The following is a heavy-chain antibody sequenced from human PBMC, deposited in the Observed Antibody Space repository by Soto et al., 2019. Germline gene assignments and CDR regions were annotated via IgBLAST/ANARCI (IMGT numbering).Heavy chain of an antibody. Sequence: EVQLVESGGGLVKPGGSLRLSCAASGFTFSSYNMNWVRQAPGKGLEWVSSISSASSYVYYADSVKGRFTISRDNARNSLCLQMNSLRAEDTAVYYCARTKGDYYGLDVWGQGTTVTVS. CDR2: ISSASSYV. D-gene: IGHD3-10*01. J-gene: IGHJ6*02. CDR1: GFTFSSYN. V-gene: IGHV3-21*01. CDR3: ARTKGDYYGLDV.